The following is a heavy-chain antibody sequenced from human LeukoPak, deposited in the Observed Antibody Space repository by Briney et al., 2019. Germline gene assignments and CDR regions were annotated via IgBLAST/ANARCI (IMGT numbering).Heavy chain of an antibody. CDR1: GFTFSSYG. V-gene: IGHV3-30*18. CDR3: AKSGGSYFDY. CDR2: ISYDGSNK. J-gene: IGHJ4*02. D-gene: IGHD1-26*01. Sequence: PGRSLRLSCAASGFTFSSYGMHWVRQAPGKGLEWVAVISYDGSNKYYADSVKGQFTISRDNSKNTLYLQMNSLRAEDTAVYYCAKSGGSYFDYWGQGTLVTVSS.